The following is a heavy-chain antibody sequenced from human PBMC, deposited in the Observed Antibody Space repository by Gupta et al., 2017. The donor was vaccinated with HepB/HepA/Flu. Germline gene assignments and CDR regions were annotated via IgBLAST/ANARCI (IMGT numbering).Heavy chain of an antibody. CDR1: GGSISSYY. V-gene: IGHV4-59*01. J-gene: IGHJ4*02. Sequence: ETLSLTCTVSGGSISSYYWSWIRQPPGKGLEWIGYIYYSWSTNYNPSLKNLVTISVDTSKNQFSLKLSSVTAADTAVYYCARGQITMIPRGGYFDYWGQGTLVTVSS. CDR3: ARGQITMIPRGGYFDY. CDR2: IYYSWST. D-gene: IGHD3-22*01.